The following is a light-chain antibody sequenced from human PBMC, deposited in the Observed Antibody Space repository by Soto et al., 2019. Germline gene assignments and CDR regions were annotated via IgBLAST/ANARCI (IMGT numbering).Light chain of an antibody. CDR3: SSYTSSSDFYI. V-gene: IGLV2-14*01. CDR1: SSDVGGYDF. Sequence: QSVLTQPASVSGSPGQAITISCTGASSDVGGYDFVSWFQQHPGKAPKLLIYEVSNRPSGVSNRFSGSKSGNTASLTISGLQAEDESDYFCSSYTSSSDFYIFGTGTKVTVL. CDR2: EVS. J-gene: IGLJ1*01.